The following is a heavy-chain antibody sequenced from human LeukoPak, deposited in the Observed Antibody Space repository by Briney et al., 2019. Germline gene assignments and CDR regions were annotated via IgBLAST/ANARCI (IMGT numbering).Heavy chain of an antibody. CDR3: ARSGAGYSSGWYLDWFDP. CDR1: GGSISSSSYY. J-gene: IGHJ5*02. D-gene: IGHD6-19*01. V-gene: IGHV4-39*07. CDR2: IHYGGST. Sequence: SETLSLTCTVSGGSISSSSYYWGWIRQPPGKGLEWIGSIHYGGSTYYNPSLKSRVTISVDTSKNQFSLKLSSVTAADTAVYYCARSGAGYSSGWYLDWFDPWGQGTLVTVSS.